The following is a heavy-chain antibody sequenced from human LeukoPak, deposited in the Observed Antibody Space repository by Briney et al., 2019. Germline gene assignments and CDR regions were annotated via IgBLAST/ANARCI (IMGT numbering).Heavy chain of an antibody. V-gene: IGHV1-18*01. CDR3: ARDRRGAATGSYVFDY. J-gene: IGHJ4*02. CDR2: MSAYNGNT. CDR1: GYTFTSYG. D-gene: IGHD3-9*01. Sequence: ASVKVSCKASGYTFTSYGISWVRQAPGQGLEWMGWMSAYNGNTNYAQKLQGRVTMTTDTSTSTAYMELSSLRSEDTAVYYCARDRRGAATGSYVFDYWGQGTLVTVSS.